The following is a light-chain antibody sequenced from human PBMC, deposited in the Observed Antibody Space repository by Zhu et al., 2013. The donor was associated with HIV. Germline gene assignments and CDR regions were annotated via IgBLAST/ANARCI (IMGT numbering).Light chain of an antibody. V-gene: IGLV6-57*01. J-gene: IGLJ2*01. CDR1: SGSIASNY. CDR2: EDN. CDR3: QSYDSNNHVV. Sequence: NFMLTQPHSVSESPGKTVTISCTRSSGSIASNYVQWYQQRPGSSPTTVIYEDNQRPSGVPDRFSGSIDSSSNSASLIISGLKTEDEADYYCQSYDSNNHVVFGGGTKLTVL.